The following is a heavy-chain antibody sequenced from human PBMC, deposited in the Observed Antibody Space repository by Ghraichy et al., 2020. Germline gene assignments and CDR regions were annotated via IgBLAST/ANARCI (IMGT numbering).Heavy chain of an antibody. D-gene: IGHD2-2*01. Sequence: GGSLRLSCAASGFTFSSYGMHWVRQAPGKGLEWVAFIRYDGSNKYYADSVKGRFTISRDNSKNTLYLQMNSLRAEDTAVYYCAHLVVPAANAFYYYGMDVWGQGTTVTVSS. J-gene: IGHJ6*02. V-gene: IGHV3-30*02. CDR1: GFTFSSYG. CDR3: AHLVVPAANAFYYYGMDV. CDR2: IRYDGSNK.